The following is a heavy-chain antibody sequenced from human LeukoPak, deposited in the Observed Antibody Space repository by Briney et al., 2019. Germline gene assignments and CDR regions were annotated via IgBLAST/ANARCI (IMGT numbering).Heavy chain of an antibody. Sequence: QTGGSLRLSCTASGFTFSSYWVHWVRQAPGKGLVWVSRINSDGSSTSYADSVKGRFTISRDNAKNTLYLQMNSLRAEDTAVYYCARVHIAVAGTSDYFDYWGQGTLVTVSS. J-gene: IGHJ4*02. CDR2: INSDGSST. V-gene: IGHV3-74*01. D-gene: IGHD6-19*01. CDR3: ARVHIAVAGTSDYFDY. CDR1: GFTFSSYW.